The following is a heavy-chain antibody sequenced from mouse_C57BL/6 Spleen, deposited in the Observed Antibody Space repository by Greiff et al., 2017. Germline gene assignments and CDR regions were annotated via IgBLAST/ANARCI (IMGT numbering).Heavy chain of an antibody. Sequence: EVMLVESGGDLVKPGGSLKLSCAASGFTFSSYGMSWVRQTPDKRLEWVATISSGGSYTYYPDSVKGRITISRDNAKNTLYLQMSSLKSEDTAMYYCARQGGSSSFDYWGQGTTLTVSS. CDR3: ARQGGSSSFDY. CDR1: GFTFSSYG. D-gene: IGHD1-1*01. CDR2: ISSGGSYT. V-gene: IGHV5-6*01. J-gene: IGHJ2*01.